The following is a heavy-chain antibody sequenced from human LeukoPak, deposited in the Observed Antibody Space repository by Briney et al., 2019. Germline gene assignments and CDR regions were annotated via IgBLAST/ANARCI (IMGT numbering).Heavy chain of an antibody. D-gene: IGHD3-10*01. J-gene: IGHJ6*03. Sequence: GGSLRLSCAASGFTFSSYSMNWVRQAPGKGLEWVSAISGSGGSTYYADSVKGRFTISRDNSKNTLYLQMNSLRAEDTAVYYCAKSMVREFYYMDVWGKGTTVTISS. CDR2: ISGSGGST. CDR3: AKSMVREFYYMDV. V-gene: IGHV3-23*01. CDR1: GFTFSSYS.